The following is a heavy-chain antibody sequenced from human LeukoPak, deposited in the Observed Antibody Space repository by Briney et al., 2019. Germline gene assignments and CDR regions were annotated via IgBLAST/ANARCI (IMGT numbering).Heavy chain of an antibody. V-gene: IGHV3-15*01. CDR3: TTEGAGLRYIDWLGFDP. Sequence: GGSLRLSCAASGFTFSYAWMNWVRQAPGKGLEWVGRIKSEDTYGGTTDYAAPVKGRFTISRDDSENTLYLHMNSLKPEDTAMYYCTTEGAGLRYIDWLGFDPWGQGTLVTVSS. J-gene: IGHJ5*02. D-gene: IGHD3-9*01. CDR1: GFTFSYAW. CDR2: IKSEDTYGGTT.